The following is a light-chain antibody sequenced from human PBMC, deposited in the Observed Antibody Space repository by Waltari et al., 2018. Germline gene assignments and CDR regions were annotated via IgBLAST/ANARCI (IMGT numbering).Light chain of an antibody. CDR1: FGSVSTRNY. Sequence: FGSVSTRNYPSWYQQTPGQAPLMIIYSTDTRPSGVPHRFSGSILGNKAALTITGAQTDDESDYYCTVYMGGGVFFGGGTRLTV. CDR3: TVYMGGGVF. CDR2: STD. J-gene: IGLJ7*01. V-gene: IGLV8-61*01.